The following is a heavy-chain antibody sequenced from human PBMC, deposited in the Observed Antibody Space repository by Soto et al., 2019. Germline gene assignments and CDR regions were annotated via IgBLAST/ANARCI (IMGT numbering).Heavy chain of an antibody. V-gene: IGHV4-39*01. J-gene: IGHJ5*02. CDR2: IYYSGST. D-gene: IGHD2-15*01. CDR3: AHQGEEEGYCSGGSCYSPYNWFDP. Sequence: SETLSLTCTVSGGSISSSSYYWGWIRQPPGKGLEWIGSIYYSGSTYYNPSLKSRVTISVDTSKNQFSLKLSSVTAADTAVYYCAHQGEEEGYCSGGSCYSPYNWFDPWGQGTLVPVSS. CDR1: GGSISSSSYY.